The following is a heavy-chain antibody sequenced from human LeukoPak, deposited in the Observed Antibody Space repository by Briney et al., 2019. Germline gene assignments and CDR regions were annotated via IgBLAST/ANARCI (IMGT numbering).Heavy chain of an antibody. CDR3: AKITITFGGVVVIKSFDY. CDR1: GFTFSSYA. CDR2: ISGSGGRT. V-gene: IGHV3-23*01. J-gene: IGHJ4*02. D-gene: IGHD3-16*02. Sequence: AGGSLRLSCAASGFTFSSYAMSWVRQAPGKGLEWVAAISGSGGRTYYADSVKGRFTISRDNSKNTLYLQMNSRRADDTAVYYWAKITITFGGVVVIKSFDYWGQVTLVTVSS.